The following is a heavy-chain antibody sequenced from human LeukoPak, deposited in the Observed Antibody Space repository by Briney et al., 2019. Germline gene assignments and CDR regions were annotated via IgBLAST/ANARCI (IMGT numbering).Heavy chain of an antibody. D-gene: IGHD1-26*01. CDR3: VRDSGSSYGYYFLH. J-gene: IGHJ1*01. Sequence: GGSLRLSCADSGFTFNSYSMYWVRQAPGTGLEWVSSISSSSSHMFYADSVKGRFSISRDNANNSLYLQMNSLRAEDTAVYYCVRDSGSSYGYYFLHWGQGTLVTVSS. CDR1: GFTFNSYS. CDR2: ISSSSSHM. V-gene: IGHV3-21*01.